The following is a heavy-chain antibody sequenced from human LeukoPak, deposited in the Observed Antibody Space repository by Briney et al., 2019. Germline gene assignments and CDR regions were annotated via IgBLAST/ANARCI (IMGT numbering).Heavy chain of an antibody. CDR2: INSNGGST. D-gene: IGHD2-8*01. V-gene: IGHV3-64D*06. CDR3: VKQGPMGDYFDY. J-gene: IGHJ4*02. CDR1: GFTFSSYA. Sequence: GGSLRLSCSASGFTFSSYAMHWVRQAPGKGLEYVSAINSNGGSTYYADSVKGRFTISRDNSKNTVYLEMSSLRAEDTAVYYCVKQGPMGDYFDYWDRGTLVTVSS.